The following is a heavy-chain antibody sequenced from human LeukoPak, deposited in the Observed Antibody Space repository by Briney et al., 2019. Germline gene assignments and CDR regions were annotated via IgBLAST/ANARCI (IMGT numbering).Heavy chain of an antibody. Sequence: GGSLRLSCAASGFTFDDYAIHWVRQGPGKGLEWVSGISWNSGSIDYAESVRGRFTISRDNAKNSLYLQMNSLRPEDTALYYCAKGTGRYWTFFDYWGRGTLVTVST. J-gene: IGHJ4*02. D-gene: IGHD1-26*01. CDR3: AKGTGRYWTFFDY. CDR2: ISWNSGSI. CDR1: GFTFDDYA. V-gene: IGHV3-9*01.